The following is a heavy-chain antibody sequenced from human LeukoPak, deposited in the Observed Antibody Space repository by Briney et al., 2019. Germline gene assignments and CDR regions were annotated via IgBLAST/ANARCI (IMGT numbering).Heavy chain of an antibody. J-gene: IGHJ4*02. Sequence: PGGSLRHPCAASGFIFSSYAMHWVRQAPCKGLEWVAFISYDGSNKYYADSVKGRFTISRDSSKNTLYLQMNSLRAEDTAVYYCAREEGGYTYERFDYWGQGTLVTVSS. CDR1: GFIFSSYA. V-gene: IGHV3-30*04. CDR3: AREEGGYTYERFDY. D-gene: IGHD5-18*01. CDR2: ISYDGSNK.